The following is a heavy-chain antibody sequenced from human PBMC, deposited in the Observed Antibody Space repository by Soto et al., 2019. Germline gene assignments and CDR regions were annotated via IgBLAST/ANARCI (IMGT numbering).Heavy chain of an antibody. Sequence: QVQLVESGGGVVQPGRSLRLSCAASGFTFSSYAMHWVRQAPGKGLEWVAVISYDGSNKYYADSVKGRFTISRDSSKNTLYLQMNSLRAEDTAVYYCARGSSWPIYYYYYGMDVWGQGTTVTVSS. V-gene: IGHV3-30-3*01. CDR2: ISYDGSNK. D-gene: IGHD6-13*01. CDR1: GFTFSSYA. J-gene: IGHJ6*02. CDR3: ARGSSWPIYYYYYGMDV.